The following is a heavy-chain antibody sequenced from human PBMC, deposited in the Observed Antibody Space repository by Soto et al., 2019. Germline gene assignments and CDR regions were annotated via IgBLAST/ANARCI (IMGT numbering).Heavy chain of an antibody. J-gene: IGHJ4*02. D-gene: IGHD5-12*01. CDR1: GFTFSSYG. CDR2: IWYDGSNK. CDR3: ERERPGLQIDY. V-gene: IGHV3-33*01. Sequence: GGSLRLSCAASGFTFSSYGMHWVRQAPGKGLEWVAVIWYDGSNKYYADSVKGRFTISRDNSKNTLYLQMNSLRAEDTAVYFCERERPGLQIDYWGEAPLVT.